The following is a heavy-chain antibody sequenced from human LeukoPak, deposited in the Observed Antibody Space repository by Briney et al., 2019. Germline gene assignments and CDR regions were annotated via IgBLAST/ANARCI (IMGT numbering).Heavy chain of an antibody. CDR2: IYSSGST. D-gene: IGHD3-3*01. CDR1: GGSISSHY. CDR3: ARDSGIYYVDY. Sequence: PSETLSLTCTVSGGSISSHYWSWIRQPPGKGLEWIGYIYSSGSTNYNPSLKSRVTISVDTSKNQFSLKLRSVTAADTAVYYCARDSGIYYVDYWGQGTLVTVSS. V-gene: IGHV4-59*11. J-gene: IGHJ4*02.